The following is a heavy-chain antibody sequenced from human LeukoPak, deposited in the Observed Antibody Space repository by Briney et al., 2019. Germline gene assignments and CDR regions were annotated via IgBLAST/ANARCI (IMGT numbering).Heavy chain of an antibody. CDR1: GFTFSDYY. D-gene: IGHD5-24*01. CDR3: AREAVGMATIIYYYYMDV. J-gene: IGHJ6*03. Sequence: GGSLRLSCAASGFTFSDYYMSWIRQAPGKGLEWVSYISSSGSTIYYADSVKGRFTISRDNAKNSLYLQMNSLRAEDTAVYYCAREAVGMATIIYYYYMDVWGKGTTVTVSS. V-gene: IGHV3-11*01. CDR2: ISSSGSTI.